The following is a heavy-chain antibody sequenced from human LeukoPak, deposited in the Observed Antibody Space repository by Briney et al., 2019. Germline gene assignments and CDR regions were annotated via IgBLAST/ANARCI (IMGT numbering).Heavy chain of an antibody. CDR1: GYTFTGYY. CDR3: ARGPYSGYDRFDY. V-gene: IGHV1-2*02. Sequence: ASVKVSCKASGYTFTGYYMHWVRQAPGQGLEWMGWINPNSGGTNYAQKFQGRVTMTRDTSISTAYMELSRLRSEGTAVYYCARGPYSGYDRFDYWGQGTLVTVSS. D-gene: IGHD5-12*01. CDR2: INPNSGGT. J-gene: IGHJ4*02.